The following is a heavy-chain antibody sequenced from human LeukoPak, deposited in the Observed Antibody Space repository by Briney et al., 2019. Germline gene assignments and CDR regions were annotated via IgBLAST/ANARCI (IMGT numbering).Heavy chain of an antibody. V-gene: IGHV3-53*01. Sequence: GGSLRLSCAASGFTVSSNYMSWVRQAPGKGLEWVSVIYSGGSTYYADSVKGRFTISRDSSKNTLYLQMNSLRAEDTAVYYCARWRWLQGAVDYWGQGTLVTVSS. D-gene: IGHD5-24*01. J-gene: IGHJ4*02. CDR1: GFTVSSNY. CDR3: ARWRWLQGAVDY. CDR2: IYSGGST.